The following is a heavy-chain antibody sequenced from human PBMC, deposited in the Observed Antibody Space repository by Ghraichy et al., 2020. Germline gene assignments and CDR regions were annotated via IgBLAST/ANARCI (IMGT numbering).Heavy chain of an antibody. J-gene: IGHJ5*02. Sequence: GGSLRLSCAASGFTFSDYYMTWVRQAPGKGLEWVANIKEDGSDKFYVDSVKGRFTISRDNAKNSLFLQMNSLRAEDTAVYYCASRPGFDWNYWFDTWGQGTLVTVSS. CDR1: GFTFSDYY. CDR2: IKEDGSDK. V-gene: IGHV3-7*03. D-gene: IGHD3-9*01. CDR3: ASRPGFDWNYWFDT.